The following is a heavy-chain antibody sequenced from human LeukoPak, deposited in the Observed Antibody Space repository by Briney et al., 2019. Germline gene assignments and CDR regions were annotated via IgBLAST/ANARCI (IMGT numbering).Heavy chain of an antibody. Sequence: SETLSLTCTVSGGSIGSYYWSWIRQPPGKGLEWIGYIYYSGSTNYNPSLKSRVTISVDTSKNQFSLKLSSVTAADTAVYYCARAQFYYYGMDVWGQGTTVTVSS. V-gene: IGHV4-59*01. D-gene: IGHD5-24*01. J-gene: IGHJ6*02. CDR1: GGSIGSYY. CDR2: IYYSGST. CDR3: ARAQFYYYGMDV.